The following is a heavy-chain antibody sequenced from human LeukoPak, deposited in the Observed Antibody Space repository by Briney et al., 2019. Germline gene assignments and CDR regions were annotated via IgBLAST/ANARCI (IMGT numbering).Heavy chain of an antibody. D-gene: IGHD1-26*01. CDR2: ISGSGSNT. V-gene: IGHV3-23*01. CDR3: AKDVLSGTYYYFDQ. J-gene: IGHJ4*02. CDR1: GFTFSSYA. Sequence: GGSLRLSCAASGFTFSSYAMNWVRLAPGKGLELVSGISGSGSNTYYADSVMGRFTISRDNSKNTLYLQMNSLRAEDTAVYYCAKDVLSGTYYYFDQWGQGTLVTVSS.